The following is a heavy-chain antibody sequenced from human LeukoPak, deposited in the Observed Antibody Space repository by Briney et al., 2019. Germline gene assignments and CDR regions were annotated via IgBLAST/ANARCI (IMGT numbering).Heavy chain of an antibody. CDR1: GYTFTSYG. D-gene: IGHD3-10*01. Sequence: ASVKVSCKPSGYTFTSYGISRVRQAPGQGGEWMGWISAYNGNTNYAQKLQGRVTMTTDTSTSTAYMMLRSLRSEETTGHYCAGRGVRGVIIRNWFDPWGQGTLVTVSS. J-gene: IGHJ5*02. CDR2: ISAYNGNT. V-gene: IGHV1-18*01. CDR3: AGRGVRGVIIRNWFDP.